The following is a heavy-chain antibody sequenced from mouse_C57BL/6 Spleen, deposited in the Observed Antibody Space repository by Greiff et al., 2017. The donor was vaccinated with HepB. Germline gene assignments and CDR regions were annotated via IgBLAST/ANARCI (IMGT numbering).Heavy chain of an antibody. V-gene: IGHV1-61*01. CDR3: AREGGLSRAMDY. CDR1: GYTFTSYW. Sequence: VKLQQPGAELVRPGSSVKLSCKASGYTFTSYWMDWVKQRPGQGLEWIGNIYPSDSETHYNQKFKDKATLTVDKSSSTAYMQLSSLTSEDSAVYYCAREGGLSRAMDYWGQGTSVTVSS. J-gene: IGHJ4*01. CDR2: IYPSDSET.